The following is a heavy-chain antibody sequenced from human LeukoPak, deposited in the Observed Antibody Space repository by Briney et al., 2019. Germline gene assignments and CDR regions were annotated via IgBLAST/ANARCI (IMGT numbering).Heavy chain of an antibody. CDR2: IYTSGST. Sequence: SETLSLTCTVSGGSISSYYWSWIRQPAGKGLEWIGRIYTSGSTNYNPSLKSRVTISVDTSKNQFSLKLSSVTAADTAVYYCARSDPLPYYYGSGSYWVFDYWGQGTLVTVSS. V-gene: IGHV4-4*07. J-gene: IGHJ4*02. CDR1: GGSISSYY. D-gene: IGHD3-10*01. CDR3: ARSDPLPYYYGSGSYWVFDY.